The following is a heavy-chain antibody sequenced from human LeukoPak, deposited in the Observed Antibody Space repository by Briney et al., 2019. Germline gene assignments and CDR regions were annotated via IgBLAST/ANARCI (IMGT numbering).Heavy chain of an antibody. D-gene: IGHD5-18*01. CDR2: IYHSGST. CDR3: ASFFSSYGYDY. J-gene: IGHJ4*02. Sequence: PSETLPLTCAVSGGSISSGGYSWSWIRQPPGKGLEWIGYIYHSGSTYYNPSLKSRVTISVDRSKNQFSLKLSSVTAADTAVYYCASFFSSYGYDYWGQGTLVTVSS. V-gene: IGHV4-30-2*01. CDR1: GGSISSGGYS.